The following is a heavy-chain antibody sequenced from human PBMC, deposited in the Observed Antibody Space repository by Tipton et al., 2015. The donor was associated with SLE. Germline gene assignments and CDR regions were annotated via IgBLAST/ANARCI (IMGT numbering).Heavy chain of an antibody. D-gene: IGHD6-13*01. V-gene: IGHV3-23*01. J-gene: IGHJ3*01. CDR3: AKQTGGFQHLGALDL. Sequence: SLRLSCAASGFTFGSYAMSWVRQVPGKGLEWVSSMGYSDDSRSYADSVKGRFTISRDNFKKTLYLQINSLRVEDTAVYYCAKQTGGFQHLGALDLWGQGTLVTVSS. CDR2: MGYSDDSR. CDR1: GFTFGSYA.